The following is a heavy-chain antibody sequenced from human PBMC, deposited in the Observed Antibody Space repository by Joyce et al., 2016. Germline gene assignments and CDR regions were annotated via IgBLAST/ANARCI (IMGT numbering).Heavy chain of an antibody. V-gene: IGHV1-69*01. J-gene: IGHJ3*02. CDR3: ARIGANYPDSTDSSFDAFDI. Sequence: QVQLLQSGPEVEKPGSSVKVSCEASGDTFSNYHINWVRQAPGQGLEWMGGIIPILSTTNSAQNFQASVTFIADESTRTAYMELSSLRSDDKAVYYCARIGANYPDSTDSSFDAFDIWGQGTMVTVSS. CDR2: IIPILSTT. D-gene: IGHD3-22*01. CDR1: GDTFSNYH.